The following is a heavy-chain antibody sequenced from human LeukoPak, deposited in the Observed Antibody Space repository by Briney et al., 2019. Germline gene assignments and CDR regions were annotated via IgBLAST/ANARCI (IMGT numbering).Heavy chain of an antibody. J-gene: IGHJ4*02. CDR1: GFTFSSYA. CDR2: ISGSGGST. V-gene: IGHV3-23*01. D-gene: IGHD6-19*01. CDR3: AKVERSGWYVPFDY. Sequence: PGGSLRLSCAASGFTFSSYAMSWVRQAPGKGLEWVSAISGSGGSTYYADSVKGRFTISRGNSKNTLYLQMNSLRAEDTAVYYCAKVERSGWYVPFDYWGQGTLVTVSS.